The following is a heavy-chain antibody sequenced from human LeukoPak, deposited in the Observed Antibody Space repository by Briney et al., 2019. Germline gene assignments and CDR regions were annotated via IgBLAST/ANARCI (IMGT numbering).Heavy chain of an antibody. J-gene: IGHJ4*02. CDR3: TREAVTANGYFDY. Sequence: GGSLRLSCAASGFTFSNYWMHWVRQAPGKGLEWVGRIKSKTDGGTTDYAAPVKGRFTISRDDSKNTLYLQMNSLKTEDTAVYYCTREAVTANGYFDYWGQGTLVTVSS. CDR1: GFTFSNYW. D-gene: IGHD2-21*02. V-gene: IGHV3-15*01. CDR2: IKSKTDGGTT.